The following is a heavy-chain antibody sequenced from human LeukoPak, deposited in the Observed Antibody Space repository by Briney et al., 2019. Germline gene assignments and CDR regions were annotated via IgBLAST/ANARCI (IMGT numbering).Heavy chain of an antibody. CDR2: IYYSGST. CDR1: GGSISNNY. CDR3: ARVNDFWSGPRAYYFDY. D-gene: IGHD3-3*01. J-gene: IGHJ4*02. Sequence: PSETLSLTCTVSGGSISNNYWNWIRQHPGKGLEWIGYIYYSGSTYYNPSLKSRVTISVDTSKNQFSLKLSSVTAADTAVYYCARVNDFWSGPRAYYFDYWGQGTLVTVSS. V-gene: IGHV4-59*06.